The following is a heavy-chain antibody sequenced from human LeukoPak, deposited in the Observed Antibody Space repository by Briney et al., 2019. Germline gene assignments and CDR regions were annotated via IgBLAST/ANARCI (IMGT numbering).Heavy chain of an antibody. Sequence: GGSLRLSCAASGLTVGSNYISWVRKAPGKGLGWVSVFITGVGTSYADSVKGRFTISRDNSKNTLYLQMNSLRAEDTAVYYCARVLSPLSPNYYDSSGYYPYDYWGQGTLVTVSS. D-gene: IGHD3-22*01. CDR1: GLTVGSNY. CDR3: ARVLSPLSPNYYDSSGYYPYDY. V-gene: IGHV3-66*01. CDR2: FITGVGT. J-gene: IGHJ4*02.